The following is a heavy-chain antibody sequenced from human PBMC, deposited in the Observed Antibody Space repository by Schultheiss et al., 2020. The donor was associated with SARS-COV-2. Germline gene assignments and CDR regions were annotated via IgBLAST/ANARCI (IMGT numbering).Heavy chain of an antibody. Sequence: GGSLRLSCKGSGYSFTSNWIGWVRQMPGKGLEWMGIIYPGDSDTRYSPSFQGQVTISADKSISTAYLQWSSLKASDTAMYYCARLGDDCGGDCWGYFDYWGQGTLVTVSS. J-gene: IGHJ4*02. V-gene: IGHV5-51*01. CDR2: IYPGDSDT. CDR3: ARLGDDCGGDCWGYFDY. D-gene: IGHD2-21*02. CDR1: GYSFTSNW.